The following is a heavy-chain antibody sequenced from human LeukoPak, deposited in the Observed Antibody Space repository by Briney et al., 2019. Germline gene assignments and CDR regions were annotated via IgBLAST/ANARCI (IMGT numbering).Heavy chain of an antibody. J-gene: IGHJ5*02. CDR1: GGSISSSSYY. CDR3: AKGAGGFSYYNWFDP. Sequence: SETLSLTCTASGGSISSSSYYWGWIRQPPGKGLEWIGSIYYSGSTYYNPSLKSRVTISVDTSKNQFSLKLASVTAADTAIYYCAKGAGGFSYYNWFDPWGQGTLVTVSS. V-gene: IGHV4-39*07. D-gene: IGHD5-18*01. CDR2: IYYSGST.